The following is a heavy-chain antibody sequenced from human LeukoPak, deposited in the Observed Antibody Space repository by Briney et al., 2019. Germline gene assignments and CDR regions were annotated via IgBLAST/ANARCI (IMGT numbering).Heavy chain of an antibody. D-gene: IGHD3-22*01. CDR3: AFDSSGYYWARLY. CDR1: GFTFSTYS. V-gene: IGHV3-21*01. Sequence: GGSMRLSCAASGFTFSTYSMNWVRQAPGKGLEWVSSISSGSSYIYYADSVKGRFTISRDNAKNSLYLQMNSLRAEDTAVYYCAFDSSGYYWARLYWGQGTLVTVSS. J-gene: IGHJ4*02. CDR2: ISSGSSYI.